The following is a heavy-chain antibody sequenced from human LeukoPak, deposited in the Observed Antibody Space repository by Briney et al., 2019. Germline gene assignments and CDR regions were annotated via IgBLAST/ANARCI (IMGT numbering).Heavy chain of an antibody. CDR1: GYTFTSYG. CDR2: ISAYNGNT. Sequence: GASVKVSCKASGYTFTSYGISWVRQALGQGLEWMGWISAYNGNTNYAQKLQGRVTMTTDTSTSTAYMELRSLRSDDTAVYYCARDRGGRYYYDSSGYYYVWGQGTLVTVSS. V-gene: IGHV1-18*01. CDR3: ARDRGGRYYYDSSGYYYV. D-gene: IGHD3-22*01. J-gene: IGHJ4*02.